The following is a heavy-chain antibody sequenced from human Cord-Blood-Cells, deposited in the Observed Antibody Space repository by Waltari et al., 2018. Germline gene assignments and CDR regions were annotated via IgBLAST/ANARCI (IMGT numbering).Heavy chain of an antibody. J-gene: IGHJ4*02. D-gene: IGHD1-7*01. CDR2: ISSGSSTI. CDR3: ARDSGNWNYDY. Sequence: EVQLVESGGGLVQPGGSLRLSCAASGFTFSSYSMNWVRQAPGKGWGWVSYISSGSSTIYYADSVKGRFTISRDNAKNSLYLQMNSLRAEDTAVYYCARDSGNWNYDYWGQGTLVTVSS. V-gene: IGHV3-48*01. CDR1: GFTFSSYS.